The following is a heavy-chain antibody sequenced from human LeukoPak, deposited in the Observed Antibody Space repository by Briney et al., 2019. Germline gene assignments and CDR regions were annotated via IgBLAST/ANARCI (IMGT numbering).Heavy chain of an antibody. V-gene: IGHV3-23*01. CDR1: GFTFSSYA. J-gene: IGHJ5*02. D-gene: IGHD4-17*01. CDR3: AKDPTTVTAGWFDP. Sequence: QSGGSLRLSCAASGFTFSSYAMSWVRKAPGKGLEWVSAISGSGGSSYYADSVKGRFTISRDNSKNTLYLQMNSLRAEDTAVYYCAKDPTTVTAGWFDPWGQGTLVTVSS. CDR2: ISGSGGSS.